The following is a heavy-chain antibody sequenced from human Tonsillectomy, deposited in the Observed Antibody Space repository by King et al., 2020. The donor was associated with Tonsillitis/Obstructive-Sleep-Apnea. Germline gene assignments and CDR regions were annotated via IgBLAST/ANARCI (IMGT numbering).Heavy chain of an antibody. D-gene: IGHD3-22*01. Sequence: QLVQSGAEVKKPGSSVKVSCKASGGTFSSYAFSWVRQAPGQGLEWMGGIIPIFGTANYAQKFQGRVTITADESTSTAYMELSSLRSGDTAVYYCARGYYDSSGYYYWYFDLWGRGTLVTVSS. CDR2: IIPIFGTA. J-gene: IGHJ2*01. CDR3: ARGYYDSSGYYYWYFDL. V-gene: IGHV1-69*12. CDR1: GGTFSSYA.